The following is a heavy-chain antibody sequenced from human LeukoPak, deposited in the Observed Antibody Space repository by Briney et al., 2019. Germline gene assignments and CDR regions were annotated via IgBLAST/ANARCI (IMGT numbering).Heavy chain of an antibody. J-gene: IGHJ4*02. D-gene: IGHD3-16*01. CDR3: ARDIAYDVDY. CDR2: INTKTGQI. Sequence: ASVTVSCKASGGTFSSYAISWVRQAPGQGLEWVGWINTKTGQINLARKLQGRVTMTTDTSTRTAYMELRSLRSDDTAVYFCARDIAYDVDYWGPGTLVTVSS. CDR1: GGTFSSYA. V-gene: IGHV1-18*01.